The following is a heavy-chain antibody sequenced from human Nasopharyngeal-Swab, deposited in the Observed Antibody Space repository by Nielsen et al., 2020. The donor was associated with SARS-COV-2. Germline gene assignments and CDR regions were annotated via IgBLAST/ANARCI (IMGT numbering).Heavy chain of an antibody. V-gene: IGHV4-61*07. J-gene: IGHJ4*02. D-gene: IGHD3-3*01. Sequence: RQAPGKGLEWIGCIYYSGSTNYNPSLKSRVTISVDTSKNQFSLKLSSVTAADTAVYYCASQNFWSGYYKRDPIDYWGQGTLVTVSS. CDR3: ASQNFWSGYYKRDPIDY. CDR2: IYYSGST.